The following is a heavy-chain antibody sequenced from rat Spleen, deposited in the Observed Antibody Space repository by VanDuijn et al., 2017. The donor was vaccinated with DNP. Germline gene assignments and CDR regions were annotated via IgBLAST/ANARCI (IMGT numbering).Heavy chain of an antibody. Sequence: EVQLVESGGGLVQPGRSLKLSCAASGFTFSDYNMAWVRQAPKKGLEWVATIIYDGSRTYYRDSVKGRFTISRDNAKGTLYLQMDSLRSEETATHYCARHMASRGFFDYWGQGVMVTVSS. D-gene: IGHD4-1*01. V-gene: IGHV5S10*01. CDR1: GFTFSDYN. CDR3: ARHMASRGFFDY. CDR2: IIYDGSRT. J-gene: IGHJ2*01.